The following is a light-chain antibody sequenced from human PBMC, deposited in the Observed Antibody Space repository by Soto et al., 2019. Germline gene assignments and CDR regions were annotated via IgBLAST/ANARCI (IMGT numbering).Light chain of an antibody. V-gene: IGKV3-20*01. CDR2: GAS. CDR1: QSVSSSY. CDR3: QQYGSSSWT. J-gene: IGKJ1*01. Sequence: EIVLTQSPGTLSLSPGERATLSCRASQSVSSSYFAWYQQKFGQAPRLLIYGASSRATGIPDRFSGSGSGTDFTFTIIRLEPEDFAVYYCQQYGSSSWTFGQGTKVDIK.